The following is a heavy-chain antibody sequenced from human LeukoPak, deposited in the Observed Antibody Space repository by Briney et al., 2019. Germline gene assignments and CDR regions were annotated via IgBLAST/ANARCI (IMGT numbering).Heavy chain of an antibody. CDR1: GFTFENYA. CDR3: LKDMDNNGWG. V-gene: IGHV3-9*01. Sequence: PGGSLRLSCEASGFTFENYAIHWVRQAPGKGLEWVSGISWNGDYIGYADSVKDRFTISRDNSKKSLYLQMNSLRPEDTALYYCLKDMDNNGWGWGQGTLVTVSA. J-gene: IGHJ4*02. CDR2: ISWNGDYI. D-gene: IGHD3-22*01.